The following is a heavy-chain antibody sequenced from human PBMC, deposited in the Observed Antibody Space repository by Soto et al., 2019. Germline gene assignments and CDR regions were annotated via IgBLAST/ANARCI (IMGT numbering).Heavy chain of an antibody. CDR3: AHKGPEDWPLDY. CDR1: GFSLSTSGVG. V-gene: IGHV2-5*02. CDR2: IYWDDSK. Sequence: QITLKESGPTLVRPTQTLTLTCAFSGFSLSTSGVGVGWIRQPPGKALEWLAVIYWDDSKHYSPSLRSRLTFTKDPSKNQVVLTMTNMDPMDTGTYYCAHKGPEDWPLDYWGQGTLVTVSS. J-gene: IGHJ4*02. D-gene: IGHD3-9*01.